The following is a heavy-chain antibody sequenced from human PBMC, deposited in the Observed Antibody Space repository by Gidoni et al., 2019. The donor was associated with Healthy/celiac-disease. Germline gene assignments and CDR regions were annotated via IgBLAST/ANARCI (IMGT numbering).Heavy chain of an antibody. CDR2: MGTADDT. J-gene: IGHJ6*02. CDR1: GFPFSSYD. D-gene: IGHD1-26*01. Sequence: EVQLVESGGGLVQPGGSLRLSCAASGFPFSSYDLHWVRQATGKGLEWVSSMGTADDTYYPGSVKGRFTISRENAKNSLYLQMNSLRAGDTAVYYCARGFSGSYYSYYYGMDVWGQGTTVTVSS. CDR3: ARGFSGSYYSYYYGMDV. V-gene: IGHV3-13*01.